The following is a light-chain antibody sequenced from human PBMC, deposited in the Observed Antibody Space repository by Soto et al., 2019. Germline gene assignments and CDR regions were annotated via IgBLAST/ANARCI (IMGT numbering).Light chain of an antibody. J-gene: IGKJ4*01. V-gene: IGKV3-11*01. CDR3: QHRGNWPLT. Sequence: EIVLTQSPATLSLSPGERATLSCRASQSVSNSLAWYQQKPGQAPRLLIYDASNRATDIPARFSGSGSGTDFTLTISSLEPEDFAVYYCQHRGNWPLTFGGGTKVEIK. CDR2: DAS. CDR1: QSVSNS.